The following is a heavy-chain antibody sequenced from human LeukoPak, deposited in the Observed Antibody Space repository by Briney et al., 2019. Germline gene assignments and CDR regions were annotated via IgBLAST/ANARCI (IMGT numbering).Heavy chain of an antibody. CDR1: GFTFSSYG. D-gene: IGHD4-23*01. Sequence: PGGSLRLSCAASGFTFSSYGMHWVRQAPGKGLEWVAVISYDGSNKYYADSVKGRFTISRDNSKNTLYLQMNSLRAEDTAVYYCASRYGGNSVWHFDYWGQGTLVTVSS. CDR3: ASRYGGNSVWHFDY. J-gene: IGHJ4*02. V-gene: IGHV3-30*03. CDR2: ISYDGSNK.